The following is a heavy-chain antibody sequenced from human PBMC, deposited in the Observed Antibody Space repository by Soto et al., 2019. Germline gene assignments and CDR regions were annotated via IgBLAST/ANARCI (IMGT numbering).Heavy chain of an antibody. Sequence: EVQLEQSGAEVKKPGESLNISCKGSGYSFTNFWIGWVLQMPGKGLEWMGIIYPEASDTKYSPSFQGQVTISVDNSVNTDCLQWSSLKASDTAMYYCATPGWTGAGDLWDFWGQGTLVTVSS. CDR1: GYSFTNFW. V-gene: IGHV5-51*01. J-gene: IGHJ4*02. CDR3: ATPGWTGAGDLWDF. CDR2: IYPEASDT. D-gene: IGHD4-17*01.